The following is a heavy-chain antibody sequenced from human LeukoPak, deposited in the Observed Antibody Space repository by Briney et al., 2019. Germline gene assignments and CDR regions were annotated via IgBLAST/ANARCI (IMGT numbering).Heavy chain of an antibody. Sequence: SQTLSLTCAVYGGSFSGYYWSWIRQPPGKGLEWIGEINHSGSTNYNPSLKSRVTISVDTSKNQFSLKLSSVTAADTAVYYCARAQTGEVVTATFDYWGQGTLVTVSS. J-gene: IGHJ4*02. CDR2: INHSGST. CDR1: GGSFSGYY. V-gene: IGHV4-34*01. D-gene: IGHD2-21*02. CDR3: ARAQTGEVVTATFDY.